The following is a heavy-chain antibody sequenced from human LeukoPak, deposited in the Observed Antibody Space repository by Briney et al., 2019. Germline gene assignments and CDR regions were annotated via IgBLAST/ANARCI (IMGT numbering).Heavy chain of an antibody. CDR2: ISSSSSYT. V-gene: IGHV3-11*05. CDR1: GFTFSDYY. Sequence: GGSLRLSCAASGFTFSDYYMSWIRQAPGKGLEWVSYISSSSSYTNYADSVKGRFTISRDNAKNSLYLQMNSLRAEDTAVYYCARDYRSSSWYKRDAFDIWGQGTMDTVSS. J-gene: IGHJ3*02. CDR3: ARDYRSSSWYKRDAFDI. D-gene: IGHD6-13*01.